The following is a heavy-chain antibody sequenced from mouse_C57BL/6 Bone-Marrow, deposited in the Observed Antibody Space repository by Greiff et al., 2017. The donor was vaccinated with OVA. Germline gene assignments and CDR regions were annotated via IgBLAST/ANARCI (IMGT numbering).Heavy chain of an antibody. J-gene: IGHJ1*03. CDR1: GYAFSSSW. Sequence: VQLQQSGPELVQPGASVRISCKASGYAFSSSWMNWVKQRPGKGLEWIGRIYPGAGDTNYNGKFTGKATLTADKSTSTAYMQLSSLTAEDAAVYFCARSEYVERYFDFYDTGNAITVTA. V-gene: IGHV1-82*01. D-gene: IGHD2-10*02. CDR3: ARSEYVERYFDF. CDR2: IYPGAGDT.